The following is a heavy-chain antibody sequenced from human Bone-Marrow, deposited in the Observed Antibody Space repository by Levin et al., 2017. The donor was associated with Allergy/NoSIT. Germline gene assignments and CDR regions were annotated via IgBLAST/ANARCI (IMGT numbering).Heavy chain of an antibody. CDR3: ARGHFPYYYYGMDV. J-gene: IGHJ6*02. Sequence: ASVKVSCKASGYTFTTYGLTWVRQAPGQGLEWMGWVSAYSGNTNYALNLQDRVTMTTDTATNTAYMELTSLRSDDTAIYYCARGHFPYYYYGMDVWGQGTTVVVTS. CDR1: GYTFTTYG. V-gene: IGHV1-18*01. CDR2: VSAYSGNT.